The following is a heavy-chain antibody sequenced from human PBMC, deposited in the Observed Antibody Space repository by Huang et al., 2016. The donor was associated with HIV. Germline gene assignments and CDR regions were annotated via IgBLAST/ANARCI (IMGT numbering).Heavy chain of an antibody. J-gene: IGHJ6*02. CDR1: GTSMTSCSFY. CDR3: AREVRSVDTDRPDGYYYRGLDV. Sequence: QLRESGPGLVTPSETLSLTCSASGTSMTSCSFYWGWFRPPPGRGLEWSGRVYFLGNNCYNPSLKSRVTRAIDTANKQYSMRLASVTAADTAVYFCAREVRSVDTDRPDGYYYRGLDVWGQGTTVIVSS. V-gene: IGHV4-39*02. CDR2: VYFLGNN. D-gene: IGHD2-2*03.